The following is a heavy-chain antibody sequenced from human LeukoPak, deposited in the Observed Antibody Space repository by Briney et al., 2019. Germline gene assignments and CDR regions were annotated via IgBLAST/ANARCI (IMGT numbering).Heavy chain of an antibody. CDR3: ARGEGTMVRGVGPFDS. J-gene: IGHJ4*02. V-gene: IGHV4-59*01. Sequence: SETLSLTCTVSGASTSGNYWGWIRQPPGKGLESIGYVYHDGVARYNPSLQSRVTISTDTSKNQMSLKVTSVTAADTAVYYCARGEGTMVRGVGPFDSWSQGTLVTVSS. CDR2: VYHDGVA. D-gene: IGHD3-10*01. CDR1: GASTSGNY.